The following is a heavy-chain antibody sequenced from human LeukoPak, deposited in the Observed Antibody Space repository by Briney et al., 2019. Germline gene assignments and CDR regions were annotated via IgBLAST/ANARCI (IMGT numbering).Heavy chain of an antibody. Sequence: GGSLRLSCAASGFTFSSYDMNWVRQAPGKGLEWVSYISSGNTIYYADSVKGRFAISRDNAKNSLYLQMNSLRAEDTAVYYCARSDGAYSDYWGQGTLVTVSS. CDR3: ARSDGAYSDY. CDR1: GFTFSSYD. J-gene: IGHJ4*02. D-gene: IGHD4-17*01. CDR2: ISSGNTI. V-gene: IGHV3-48*03.